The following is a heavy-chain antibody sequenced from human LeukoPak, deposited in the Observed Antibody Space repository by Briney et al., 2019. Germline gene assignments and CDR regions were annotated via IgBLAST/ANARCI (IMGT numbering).Heavy chain of an antibody. D-gene: IGHD4/OR15-4a*01. J-gene: IGHJ4*02. CDR2: IEPSDSYK. CDR1: GYSFTSYW. CDR3: AGHGLRDYGDY. V-gene: IGHV5-10-1*01. Sequence: GESLKTSCKGSGYSFTSYWISWVRQLPGKGLEWRGRIEPSDSYKNCRPSFQGHVTISDDMSISTAYLQWSSLKASDCAMYYCAGHGLRDYGDYWGQGTLVTVSS.